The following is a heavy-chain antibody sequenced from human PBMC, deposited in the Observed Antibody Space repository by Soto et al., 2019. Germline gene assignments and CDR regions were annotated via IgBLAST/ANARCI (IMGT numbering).Heavy chain of an antibody. CDR3: TREQSDDNYFDP. D-gene: IGHD6-19*01. Sequence: SETLSLTCTVPGPALSRGGYFYTWVRQPPGKGLEWLGYIYYSGGTNYNPSLKSRVTISLDKSKSQFSLRLISVTAADSAVYYCTREQSDDNYFDPWGQGTLVTVSS. J-gene: IGHJ5*02. CDR2: IYYSGGT. CDR1: GPALSRGGYF. V-gene: IGHV4-61*08.